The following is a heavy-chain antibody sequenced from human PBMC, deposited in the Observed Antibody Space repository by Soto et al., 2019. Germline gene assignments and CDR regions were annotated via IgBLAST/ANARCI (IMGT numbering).Heavy chain of an antibody. CDR2: ISASGTHT. V-gene: IGHV3-23*01. CDR3: AKGLRPWNHMDA. CDR1: GVTFSTFA. D-gene: IGHD1-1*01. J-gene: IGHJ6*03. Sequence: GGSLRLSCAASGVTFSTFAMTLVRQAPGKGLEWVSSISASGTHTYHADSGRGRFTISRDDSINTLYLQLNSLRGGDTAVYYCAKGLRPWNHMDAWGRGTTVTVSS.